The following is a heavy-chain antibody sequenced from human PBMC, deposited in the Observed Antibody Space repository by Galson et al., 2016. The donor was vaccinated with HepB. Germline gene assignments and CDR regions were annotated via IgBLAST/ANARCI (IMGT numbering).Heavy chain of an antibody. D-gene: IGHD1/OR15-1a*01. CDR2: ISGGGGST. Sequence: SLRLSCAASGFTFTSYAMSWVRQAPGKGLEWVSAISGGGGSTYYADSVKGRFTISRDNSKNTVYLQMNSLGAEDTALYYCAKSMNWNNHLLLFWGQGTLVTVSS. V-gene: IGHV3-23*01. CDR1: GFTFTSYA. CDR3: AKSMNWNNHLLLF. J-gene: IGHJ4*02.